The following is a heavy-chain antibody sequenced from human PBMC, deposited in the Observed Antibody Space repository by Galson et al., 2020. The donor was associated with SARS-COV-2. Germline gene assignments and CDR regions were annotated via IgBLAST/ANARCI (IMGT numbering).Heavy chain of an antibody. CDR1: GVTFSSYW. CDR3: ARVASSSWAFDY. Sequence: GGSLRLSCEASGVTFSSYWMSWVRQAPGKGLEWVANIKQDGSEKYYVDSVKGRFTISRDNAKNSLYLQMNSLRAEDTAVYYCARVASSSWAFDYWGQGILVTVSS. V-gene: IGHV3-7*01. J-gene: IGHJ4*02. CDR2: IKQDGSEK. D-gene: IGHD6-13*01.